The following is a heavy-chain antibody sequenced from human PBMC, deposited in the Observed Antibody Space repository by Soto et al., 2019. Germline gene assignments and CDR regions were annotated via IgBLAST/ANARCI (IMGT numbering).Heavy chain of an antibody. CDR3: AHRGTDYGSGTYDYFDP. D-gene: IGHD3-10*01. V-gene: IGHV2-5*02. Sequence: QITLKESGPTLVKPTQTLTLTCTFSGFSLSTSGVGVGWIRQPPGKALEWLALIYWDDDKRYSPSLKSRLTITKXXSXNPXVLTMTNMDPVDTATYYCAHRGTDYGSGTYDYFDPWGQGTLVTVSS. CDR2: IYWDDDK. CDR1: GFSLSTSGVG. J-gene: IGHJ5*02.